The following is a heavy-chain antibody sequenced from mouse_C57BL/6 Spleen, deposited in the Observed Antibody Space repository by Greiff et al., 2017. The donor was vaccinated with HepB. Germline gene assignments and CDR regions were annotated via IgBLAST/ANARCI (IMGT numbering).Heavy chain of an antibody. V-gene: IGHV1-59*01. J-gene: IGHJ1*03. CDR3: ARKDYDYDGAPYWYFDV. CDR2: IDPSDSYT. CDR1: GYTFTSYW. Sequence: QVQLQQPGAELVRPGTSVKLSCKASGYTFTSYWMHWVKQRPGQGLEWIGVIDPSDSYTNYNQKFKGKATLTVDTSSSTAYMQLSSLTSEDSAVYYCARKDYDYDGAPYWYFDVWGTGTTVTVSS. D-gene: IGHD2-4*01.